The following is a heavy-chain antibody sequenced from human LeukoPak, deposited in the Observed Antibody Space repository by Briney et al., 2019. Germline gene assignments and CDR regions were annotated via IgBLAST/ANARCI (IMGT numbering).Heavy chain of an antibody. CDR2: IRQDGSEK. V-gene: IGHV3-7*01. CDR1: GFTFSSYW. D-gene: IGHD1-26*01. CDR3: ASRDGSYSY. J-gene: IGHJ4*02. Sequence: GESLRLSCAASGFTFSSYWMTWVRQAPGKGLEWVANIRQDGSEKYYVDSVKGRFTISRDNAKNSLYLQMNSLRAEDTAVYYCASRDGSYSYWGQGTLVTVSS.